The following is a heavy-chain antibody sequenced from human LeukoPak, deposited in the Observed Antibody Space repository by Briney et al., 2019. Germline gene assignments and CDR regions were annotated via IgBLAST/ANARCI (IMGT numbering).Heavy chain of an antibody. V-gene: IGHV1-2*02. CDR3: ARDKITMVRGPHYYYYGMDV. Sequence: GASVKVSCKASGYTFTGYYMHWVRQAPGQGLEWMGWINPNSGGTNYAQKFQGRATMTRDTSISTAYMELSRLRSDDTAVYYCARDKITMVRGPHYYYYGMDVWGQGTTVTVSS. J-gene: IGHJ6*02. D-gene: IGHD3-10*01. CDR2: INPNSGGT. CDR1: GYTFTGYY.